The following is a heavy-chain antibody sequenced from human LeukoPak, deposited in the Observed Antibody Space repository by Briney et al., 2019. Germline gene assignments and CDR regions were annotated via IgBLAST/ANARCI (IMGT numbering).Heavy chain of an antibody. Sequence: PSETLSLTCSVSGGSISSYYWSWIRQPPGKGLEWIGYIYYSGSTKYNLSLKSRVTISLGTSKNQFSLKLISVTAADTAVYYCARVKGVVTAILDYWGQGTLVTVSS. CDR2: IYYSGST. CDR3: ARVKGVVTAILDY. J-gene: IGHJ4*02. CDR1: GGSISSYY. D-gene: IGHD2-21*02. V-gene: IGHV4-59*01.